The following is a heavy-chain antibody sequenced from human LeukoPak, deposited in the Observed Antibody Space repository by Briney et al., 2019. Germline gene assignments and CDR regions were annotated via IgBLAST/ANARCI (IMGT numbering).Heavy chain of an antibody. Sequence: SETLSLTCTVSGGSISNSYWSWIRQSPGKGLEWIGYISYSGSTNYNPSLKSRITISVDTSKNQFSLKLSSVTAADTAVYYCARAHRYSGYDSVYFEYWGQGTLVTVSS. CDR3: ARAHRYSGYDSVYFEY. D-gene: IGHD5-12*01. J-gene: IGHJ4*02. CDR1: GGSISNSY. CDR2: ISYSGST. V-gene: IGHV4-59*01.